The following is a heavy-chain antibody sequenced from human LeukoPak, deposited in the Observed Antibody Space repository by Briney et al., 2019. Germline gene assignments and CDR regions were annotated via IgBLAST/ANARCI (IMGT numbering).Heavy chain of an antibody. V-gene: IGHV4-61*01. CDR1: GGSVSSGSYY. CDR2: IYYSGST. J-gene: IGHJ4*02. Sequence: KPSETLSLTCTVSGGSVSSGSYYWSWIRQPPGKGLEWIGYIYYSGSTYYNPSLKSRVTISVDTSKNQFSLKLSSVTAADTAVYYCARGGYSYGHRFDYWGQGTLVTVSS. D-gene: IGHD5-18*01. CDR3: ARGGYSYGHRFDY.